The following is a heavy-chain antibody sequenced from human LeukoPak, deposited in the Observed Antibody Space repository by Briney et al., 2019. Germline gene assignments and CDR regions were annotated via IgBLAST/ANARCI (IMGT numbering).Heavy chain of an antibody. CDR3: ASEVGYRSLGY. CDR1: GITSDDNT. V-gene: IGHV3-43*01. CDR2: ITWKSHRT. J-gene: IGHJ4*02. Sequence: GGSLRLSCAASGITSDDNTMHWVRQTPGRGLEWVSFITWKSHRTHYADSVKGRFTVSRDNSKDSMYLEMNSLKTEDTGLYHCASEVGYRSLGYLGQGTLATVSS. D-gene: IGHD3-3*01.